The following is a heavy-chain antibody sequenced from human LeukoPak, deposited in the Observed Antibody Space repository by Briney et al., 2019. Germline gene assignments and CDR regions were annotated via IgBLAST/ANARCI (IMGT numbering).Heavy chain of an antibody. V-gene: IGHV3-64*01. CDR2: ISSNGGST. D-gene: IGHD2-21*01. CDR1: GFTFSSYA. CDR3: ARDPFPSQRGIRKYYFDY. Sequence: GGSLRLSCAASGFTFSSYAMHWVRQAPGKGLEYVSAISSNGGSTYYANSVKGRFTISRDNSKNTLYLQMGGLRAEDMAVYYCARDPFPSQRGIRKYYFDYWGQGTLVTVSS. J-gene: IGHJ4*02.